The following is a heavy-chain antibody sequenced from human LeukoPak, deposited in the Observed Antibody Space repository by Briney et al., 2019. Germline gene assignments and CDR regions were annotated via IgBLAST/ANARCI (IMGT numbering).Heavy chain of an antibody. CDR3: ARDRPYDFWSGYYIYYYYYGMDV. J-gene: IGHJ6*02. CDR2: IKQDGSEK. V-gene: IGHV3-7*01. Sequence: PGGSLRLSCAASGFTFSSYAMSWARQAPGKGLEWVANIKQDGSEKYYVDSVKGRFAISRDNAKNSLYLQMNSLRAEDTAVYYCARDRPYDFWSGYYIYYYYYGMDVWGQGTTVTVSS. D-gene: IGHD3-3*01. CDR1: GFTFSSYA.